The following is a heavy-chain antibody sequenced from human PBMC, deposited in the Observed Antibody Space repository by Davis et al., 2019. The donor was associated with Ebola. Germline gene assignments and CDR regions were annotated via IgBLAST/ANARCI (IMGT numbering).Heavy chain of an antibody. CDR3: AKGGSGWPSDYSYGMGV. Sequence: GGSLRLSCAASGFTFSSYAMTWARQAPGKGLEWVSAITSSGGGTYYADSVKGRFTISRDNSKNTLYLQMTSLRVDDTAVYYCAKGGSGWPSDYSYGMGVWGKGTTVTVSS. V-gene: IGHV3-23*01. J-gene: IGHJ6*04. CDR2: ITSSGGGT. CDR1: GFTFSSYA. D-gene: IGHD6-19*01.